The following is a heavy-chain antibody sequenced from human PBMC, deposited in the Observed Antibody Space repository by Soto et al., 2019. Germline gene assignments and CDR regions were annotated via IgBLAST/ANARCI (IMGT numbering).Heavy chain of an antibody. J-gene: IGHJ1*01. Sequence: EVQLVDSGGGLVQPGGSLRLSCAASGFTFSDYSMNWVRQAPGKGLEWVAYISSSGSTIFYADSVKGRFPISRDNAKKSLYLQMNSLRDEDTAVFYCARGDFSIGGWSAEFFQHWGQGTLVTVSS. V-gene: IGHV3-48*02. CDR3: ARGDFSIGGWSAEFFQH. D-gene: IGHD6-19*01. CDR2: ISSSGSTI. CDR1: GFTFSDYS.